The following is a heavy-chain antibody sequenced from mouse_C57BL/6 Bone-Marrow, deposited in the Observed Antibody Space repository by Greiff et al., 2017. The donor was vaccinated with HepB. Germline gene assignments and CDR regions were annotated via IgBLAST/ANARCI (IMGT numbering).Heavy chain of an antibody. CDR1: GFTFSSYG. V-gene: IGHV5-6*01. D-gene: IGHD1-1*01. J-gene: IGHJ3*01. Sequence: EVKLMESGGDLVKPGGSLKLSCAASGFTFSSYGMSWVRQTPDKRLEWVATISSGGSYTNYPDSVKGRFTISRDNAKNTLYLQMSSLKSEDTAMYYCARHQGYGSRWFAYWGQGTLVTVSA. CDR2: ISSGGSYT. CDR3: ARHQGYGSRWFAY.